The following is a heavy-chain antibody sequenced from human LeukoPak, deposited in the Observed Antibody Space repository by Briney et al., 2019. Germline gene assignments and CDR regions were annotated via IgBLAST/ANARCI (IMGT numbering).Heavy chain of an antibody. D-gene: IGHD4-17*01. CDR3: ARGDWTVTTIIIRQ. Sequence: GGSLRLSCAASGFTFSSYAMHWVRQVPGKGLEWVAVISYDGSNKYYADSVKGRFTISRDNSKNTLYLQMNSLRAEDTAVYYCARGDWTVTTIIIRQWGQGTLVTVSS. J-gene: IGHJ4*02. CDR1: GFTFSSYA. CDR2: ISYDGSNK. V-gene: IGHV3-30-3*01.